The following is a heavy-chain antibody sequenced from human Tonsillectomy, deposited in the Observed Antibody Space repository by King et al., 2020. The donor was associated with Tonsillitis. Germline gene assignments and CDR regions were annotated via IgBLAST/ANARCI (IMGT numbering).Heavy chain of an antibody. CDR1: GFTFSSYS. V-gene: IGHV3-21*01. J-gene: IGHJ4*02. Sequence: VQLVESGGGLVKPGGSLRLSCAASGFTFSSYSMNWVRQAPGKGLEWVSSMSSDRSYIFYADSVKGRFTISRDNAKNSLYLHMNSLRAEDTAVYYCASGIAVPDPFAHWGQGTLVTVSS. CDR3: ASGIAVPDPFAH. D-gene: IGHD6-19*01. CDR2: MSSDRSYI.